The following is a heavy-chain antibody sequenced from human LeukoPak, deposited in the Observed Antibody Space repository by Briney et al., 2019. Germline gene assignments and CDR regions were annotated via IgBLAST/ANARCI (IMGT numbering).Heavy chain of an antibody. CDR2: IYYSGST. CDR3: ARVLVEVPYYDILTGYLIRSRVAP. CDR1: GGSISSGDYY. J-gene: IGHJ5*02. Sequence: PSQTLSLTCTVSGGSISSGDYYWSWIRQPPGKGLEWIGYIYYSGSTYYNPSLKSRVTISVDTSKNQFSLKLSSVTAADTAVYYCARVLVEVPYYDILTGYLIRSRVAPWGQGTLVIVSS. V-gene: IGHV4-30-4*08. D-gene: IGHD3-9*01.